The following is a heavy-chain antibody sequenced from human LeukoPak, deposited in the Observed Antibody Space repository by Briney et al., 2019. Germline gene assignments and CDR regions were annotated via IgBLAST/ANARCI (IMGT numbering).Heavy chain of an antibody. D-gene: IGHD6-13*01. CDR2: IYYSGST. V-gene: IGHV4-59*01. J-gene: IGHJ4*02. CDR1: AGSISSYY. CDR3: ARGSKAAPGTFDY. Sequence: SETLSLTCTVSAGSISSYYWTWIRQPPGKGLEWIGHIYYSGSTNYNPSLKSRVAISLDTSKNQFSLKLSSVTAADTAVYYCARGSKAAPGTFDYWGQGTLVTVSS.